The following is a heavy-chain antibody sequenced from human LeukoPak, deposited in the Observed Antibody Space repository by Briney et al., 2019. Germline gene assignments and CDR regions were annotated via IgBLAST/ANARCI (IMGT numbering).Heavy chain of an antibody. J-gene: IGHJ5*02. CDR1: GYTFTSYD. V-gene: IGHV1-8*01. D-gene: IGHD3-10*01. Sequence: ASVKVSCKASGYTFTSYDINWVRQATGQGLEWMGWMNPNSGNTGYAQKFQGRVTMTRNTSISTAYMELSSLRSEDTAVYYCAREGRQLLWFGELNWFDPWGQGTLVTVFS. CDR2: MNPNSGNT. CDR3: AREGRQLLWFGELNWFDP.